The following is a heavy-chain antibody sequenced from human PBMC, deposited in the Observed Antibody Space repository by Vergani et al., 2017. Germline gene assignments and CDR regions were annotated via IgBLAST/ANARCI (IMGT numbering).Heavy chain of an antibody. J-gene: IGHJ4*02. V-gene: IGHV1-18*01. D-gene: IGHD6-13*01. CDR3: ARAWDTEDSSSWFDY. CDR2: ISAYNGNT. CDR1: GYTFPSYG. Sequence: QVQLVQSGAEVKKPGASVTVSCKASGYTFPSYGIIWVRQAPGQGLEWMGWISAYNGNTNYAQKLQGRVTMTTDTSTSTAYMELRSLRSDDTAGYYCARAWDTEDSSSWFDYWGQGTLVTVSP.